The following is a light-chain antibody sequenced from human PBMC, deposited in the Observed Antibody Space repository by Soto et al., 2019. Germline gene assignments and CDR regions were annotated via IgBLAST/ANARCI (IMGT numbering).Light chain of an antibody. CDR1: SSDVGGYNY. CDR2: GVT. J-gene: IGLJ1*01. V-gene: IGLV2-14*01. CDR3: SSYTSASPLLYL. Sequence: QSALTQPASVSGSPGQSITISCTGTSSDVGGYNYVSWYQQHPGIAPKLLIYGVTNRPSGVSPRFSGSKSGNTASLTISGLQAEDEADYHGSSYTSASPLLYLFGTGTKLTVL.